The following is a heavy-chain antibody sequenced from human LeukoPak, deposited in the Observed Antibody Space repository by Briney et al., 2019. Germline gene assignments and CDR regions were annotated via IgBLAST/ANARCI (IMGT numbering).Heavy chain of an antibody. V-gene: IGHV1-18*01. D-gene: IGHD2-15*01. CDR2: TSAYSDNT. CDR3: ARVPGDRAVVAAHMDY. Sequence: ASVKVSCKASGGTFSSYTISWVRQAPGQGLEWMGWTSAYSDNTKYAQKVQGRVTMTTDTSTSTAYLEVKSLRSDDTAMYYCARVPGDRAVVAAHMDYWGQGTLVTVSS. J-gene: IGHJ4*02. CDR1: GGTFSSYT.